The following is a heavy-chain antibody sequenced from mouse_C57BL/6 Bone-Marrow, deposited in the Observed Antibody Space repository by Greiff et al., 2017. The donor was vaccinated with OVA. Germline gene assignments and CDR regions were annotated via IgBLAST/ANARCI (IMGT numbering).Heavy chain of an antibody. D-gene: IGHD1-1*01. CDR1: GYTFTSYW. Sequence: QVQLQQPGAELVKPGASVKMSCKASGYTFTSYWITWVKQRPGQGLEWIGDIYPGSGSTNYNEKFKSKATLTVETSSSTAYMQLSSLTSGDSSVYYCARRCYGSSWYFDVWGTGTTVTVSS. V-gene: IGHV1-55*01. J-gene: IGHJ1*03. CDR3: ARRCYGSSWYFDV. CDR2: IYPGSGST.